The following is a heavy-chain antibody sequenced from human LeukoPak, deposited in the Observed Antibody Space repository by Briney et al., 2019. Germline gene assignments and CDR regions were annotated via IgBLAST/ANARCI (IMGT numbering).Heavy chain of an antibody. D-gene: IGHD3-22*01. CDR2: IWYDGSNK. CDR1: GFTFSSYG. V-gene: IGHV3-33*01. Sequence: GSLRLSCAASGFTFSSYGMHWVRQAPGKGLEWVAVIWYDGSNKYYADSVKGRFTISRDNSKNTLYLQMNSLRAEDTAVYYCARTSYYYDSSGHFDYWGQGTLVTVSS. CDR3: ARTSYYYDSSGHFDY. J-gene: IGHJ4*02.